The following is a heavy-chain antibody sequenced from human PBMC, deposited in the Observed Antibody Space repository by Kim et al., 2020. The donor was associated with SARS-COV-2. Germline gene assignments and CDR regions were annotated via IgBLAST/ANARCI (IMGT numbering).Heavy chain of an antibody. V-gene: IGHV3-7*01. J-gene: IGHJ4*02. Sequence: GGSLRLSCVASGFTFSSYWMSWVRQAPGKGLEWVAKIKQDGSEKYYVDSVKGRFTISRDNAKNSLYLQMNSLRAEDTAVYYCASVVLAFDYWGKGTLVT. CDR1: GFTFSSYW. CDR3: ASVVLAFDY. CDR2: IKQDGSEK. D-gene: IGHD2-15*01.